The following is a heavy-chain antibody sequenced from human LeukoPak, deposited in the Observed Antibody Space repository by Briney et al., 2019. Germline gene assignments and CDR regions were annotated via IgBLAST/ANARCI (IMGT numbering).Heavy chain of an antibody. CDR3: AKDEVIPSYYYIDV. J-gene: IGHJ6*03. CDR1: AFSFSSYG. Sequence: QPGGSLRLSCAASAFSFSSYGMNWVRQAPGKGLEWLAFIRYDGNDKYYADSVKGRFTISRDISKNTLYLQMNSLRPEDTAVYYCAKDEVIPSYYYIDVWGKGTTVTVSS. V-gene: IGHV3-30*02. D-gene: IGHD2-2*01. CDR2: IRYDGNDK.